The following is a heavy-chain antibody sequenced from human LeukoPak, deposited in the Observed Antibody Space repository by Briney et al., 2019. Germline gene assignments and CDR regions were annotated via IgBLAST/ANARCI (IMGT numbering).Heavy chain of an antibody. CDR3: AKPADYYDTSGYYYRLYYFDY. V-gene: IGHV3-21*01. Sequence: PGGSLRLSCAASGFTFSSYSMNWVRQAPGKGLEWVSSISSSSSYIYYADSVKGRFTISRDNAKNSLCLQMNSLRAEDTAVYYCAKPADYYDTSGYYYRLYYFDYWGQGTLVTVSS. CDR1: GFTFSSYS. CDR2: ISSSSSYI. J-gene: IGHJ4*02. D-gene: IGHD3-22*01.